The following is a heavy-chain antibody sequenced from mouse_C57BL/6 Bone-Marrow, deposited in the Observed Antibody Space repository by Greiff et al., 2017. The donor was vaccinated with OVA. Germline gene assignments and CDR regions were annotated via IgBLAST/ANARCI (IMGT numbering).Heavy chain of an antibody. Sequence: QVQLQQPGAELVKPGASVKLSCKASGYTFTSYWMHWVKQRPGQGLEWIGMIHPNSGSTNYNEKFKSKATLTVDKSSSTSYMQLSSLTSEDSAVDYCARDGDGYYVGFAYWGQGTLVTVSA. J-gene: IGHJ3*01. D-gene: IGHD2-3*01. CDR1: GYTFTSYW. CDR2: IHPNSGST. CDR3: ARDGDGYYVGFAY. V-gene: IGHV1-64*01.